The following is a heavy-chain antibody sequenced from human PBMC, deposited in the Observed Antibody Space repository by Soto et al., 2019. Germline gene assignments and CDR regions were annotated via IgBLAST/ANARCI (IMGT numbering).Heavy chain of an antibody. V-gene: IGHV3-30-3*01. CDR2: ISYDGSNK. CDR3: ARDYSAAVSLHFDY. D-gene: IGHD2-21*01. Sequence: GGSLRLSCAASGFTFSSYAMHWVRQAPGKGLEWVAVISYDGSNKYYADSVKGRFTISRDNSKNTLYLQMNSLRAEDTAVYYCARDYSAAVSLHFDYWGQGTLVTVSS. J-gene: IGHJ4*02. CDR1: GFTFSSYA.